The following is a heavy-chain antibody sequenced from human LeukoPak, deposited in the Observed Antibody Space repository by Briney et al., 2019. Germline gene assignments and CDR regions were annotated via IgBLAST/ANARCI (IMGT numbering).Heavy chain of an antibody. Sequence: GGSLRLSCAASGFTFSNYAMHWVRQAPGKGLEWVAVISYDGSTKYYADSVKGRFTISRDNSKNTLYLQMNSLRDEDTAVYYCAKVRWAARRDGYNELDYWGQGTLVTVSS. V-gene: IGHV3-30*04. CDR2: ISYDGSTK. D-gene: IGHD5-24*01. CDR1: GFTFSNYA. J-gene: IGHJ4*02. CDR3: AKVRWAARRDGYNELDY.